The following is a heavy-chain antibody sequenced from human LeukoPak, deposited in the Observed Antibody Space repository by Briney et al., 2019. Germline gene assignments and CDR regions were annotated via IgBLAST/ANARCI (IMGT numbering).Heavy chain of an antibody. CDR1: GYTFTSHY. CDR3: ARDPYTSSLFDY. D-gene: IGHD6-6*01. J-gene: IGHJ4*02. Sequence: ASVKVSCKASGYTFTSHYMHWVRQAPGQGLEWMGIINPSSGSTTYAQKFQGRVTMTRDTSTSTVYMDLSGLRSEDTAIYYCARDPYTSSLFDYWGQGTLVTVSS. CDR2: INPSSGST. V-gene: IGHV1-46*01.